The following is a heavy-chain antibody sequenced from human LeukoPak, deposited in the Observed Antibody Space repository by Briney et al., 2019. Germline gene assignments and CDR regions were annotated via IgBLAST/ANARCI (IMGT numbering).Heavy chain of an antibody. Sequence: GGSLRLSCAATGFTFSNYNMIWVRQAPGKGLEWVSSISSSSSYLYYADSMKGRITISRDNAKNSLFLQMNSLRAEDTAIYYCARERSATMVRGVPVDYFDDWGQGTLVTVSS. D-gene: IGHD3-10*01. CDR2: ISSSSSYL. J-gene: IGHJ4*02. CDR1: GFTFSNYN. V-gene: IGHV3-21*01. CDR3: ARERSATMVRGVPVDYFDD.